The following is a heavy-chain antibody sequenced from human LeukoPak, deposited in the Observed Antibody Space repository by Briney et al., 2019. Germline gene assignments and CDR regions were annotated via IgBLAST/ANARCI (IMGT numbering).Heavy chain of an antibody. Sequence: SETLSLTCTVSGGSICNLIYYWGGIRQPPGKGPEWIGNIYYSGTTYYNPSLKSRVTISVDTSKNQFSLKLSSVTAADTAVYYSAKIGGYDTLTGYDPAYWGQGTLVTVSS. V-gene: IGHV4-39*01. CDR2: IYYSGTT. CDR1: GGSICNLIYY. J-gene: IGHJ4*02. CDR3: AKIGGYDTLTGYDPAY. D-gene: IGHD3-9*01.